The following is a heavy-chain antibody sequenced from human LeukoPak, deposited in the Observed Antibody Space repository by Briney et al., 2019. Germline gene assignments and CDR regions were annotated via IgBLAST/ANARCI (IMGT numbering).Heavy chain of an antibody. J-gene: IGHJ4*02. Sequence: PGGSLRLSCAASGFTFSSYWMIWVRQAPGKGLEWVANIKQDGSEKYYVDSVKGRFTISRDNAKNSVYLQMNSLRTEDTAVYYCARDRDCSGGSCYSPPGFWGQGTPVTVSS. D-gene: IGHD2-15*01. CDR1: GFTFSSYW. CDR3: ARDRDCSGGSCYSPPGF. CDR2: IKQDGSEK. V-gene: IGHV3-7*01.